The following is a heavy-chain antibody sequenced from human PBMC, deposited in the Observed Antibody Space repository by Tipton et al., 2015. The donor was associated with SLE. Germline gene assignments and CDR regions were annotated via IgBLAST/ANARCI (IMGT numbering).Heavy chain of an antibody. CDR2: INSSGSA. D-gene: IGHD6-19*01. V-gene: IGHV4-34*01. CDR1: GGSISSSSSYY. Sequence: GLVKPSETLSLTCAVYGGSISSSSSYYWSWIRQSPGKGLECIGEINSSGSANYHPSLKSRATISVDTFKNQFSLKLSSVTAAETGVYCCATDSSGRVSCFDFWGQSALVTVPS. J-gene: IGHJ4*02. CDR3: ATDSSGRVSCFDF.